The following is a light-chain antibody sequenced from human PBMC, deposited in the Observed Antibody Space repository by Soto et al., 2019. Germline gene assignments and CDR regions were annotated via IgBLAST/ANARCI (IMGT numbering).Light chain of an antibody. J-gene: IGKJ1*01. CDR3: QQYDNWPWT. V-gene: IGKV3-15*01. Sequence: EIVLTQSPATLSFSPGERATLSCRASQSVSSYLAWYQQKPGQAPRLLIHGASTRATGFPARFSGSGSGTDFTLTISSLQSEDSAVYYCQQYDNWPWTFGQGTKVDI. CDR1: QSVSSY. CDR2: GAS.